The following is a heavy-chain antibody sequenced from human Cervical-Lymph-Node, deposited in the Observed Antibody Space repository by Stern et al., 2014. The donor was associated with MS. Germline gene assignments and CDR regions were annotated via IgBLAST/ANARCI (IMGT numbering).Heavy chain of an antibody. CDR1: GVTLSSYG. CDR2: IIPVLEST. J-gene: IGHJ4*02. CDR3: AREEKYNASWLLGY. V-gene: IGHV1-69*01. Sequence: VKLVESGAEVMKPASSVTLSCKASGVTLSSYGMHLVRLPPRQGLELLCGIIPVLESTNYAQKFQGSVTNTADESTSTAYMKLSSLGSEDTAVYYCAREEKYNASWLLGYWGQGTLVTVSS. D-gene: IGHD2-2*01.